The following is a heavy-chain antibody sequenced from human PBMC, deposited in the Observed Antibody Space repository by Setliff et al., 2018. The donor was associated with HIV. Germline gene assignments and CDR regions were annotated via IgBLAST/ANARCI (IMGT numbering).Heavy chain of an antibody. J-gene: IGHJ6*03. CDR3: AREQRRRSDYDDTLYNYYMDV. CDR1: GGSISSGTYY. CDR2: IFSTGST. D-gene: IGHD3-22*01. V-gene: IGHV4-61*09. Sequence: KPSETLSLTCSVSGGSISSGTYYWSWIRQPAGKGLEWIGHIFSTGSTNYNPSLKSRVIMSADTSKNQFSLRLRSVTAADTAVYYCAREQRRRSDYDDTLYNYYMDVWGKGTTVTVSS.